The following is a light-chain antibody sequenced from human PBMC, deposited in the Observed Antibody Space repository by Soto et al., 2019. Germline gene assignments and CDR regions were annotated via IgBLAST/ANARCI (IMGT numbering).Light chain of an antibody. CDR2: EAT. CDR1: SGNVGSYNL. V-gene: IGLV2-23*01. J-gene: IGLJ3*02. Sequence: QSALTQPASVSGSPGQSITISCTGTSGNVGSYNLVSWYQHNPGKAPKLLIYEATKRPSGVSNRFSGSKSGNTASLTISGLRAEDEAEYYCCLSPGSLTWLFGGGTKLTVL. CDR3: CLSPGSLTWL.